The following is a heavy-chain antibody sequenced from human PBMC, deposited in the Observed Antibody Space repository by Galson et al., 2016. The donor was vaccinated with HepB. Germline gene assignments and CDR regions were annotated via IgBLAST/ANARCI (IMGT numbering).Heavy chain of an antibody. CDR3: ATFGGLVELTALPLSRFYFES. D-gene: IGHD1-26*01. J-gene: IGHJ4*02. Sequence: SVKVSCKASGYTFASYGISWVRQAPGQGLEWMGWISAYNGNTNYAQKLQGRVTMTTDTSTSTAYMELRSLRSDDTAVYYCATFGGLVELTALPLSRFYFESWGQGTLVTVSS. V-gene: IGHV1-18*01. CDR2: ISAYNGNT. CDR1: GYTFASYG.